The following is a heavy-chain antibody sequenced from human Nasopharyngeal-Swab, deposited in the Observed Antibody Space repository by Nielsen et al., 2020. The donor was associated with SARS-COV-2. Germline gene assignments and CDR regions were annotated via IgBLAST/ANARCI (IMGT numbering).Heavy chain of an antibody. Sequence: SETLSLTCAVSGGSISSSNWWRWVRPPPGKGLEWIGEIYHSGSTNYNPSLKSRVTISVDKSKNQFSLKLSSVTAADTAVYYCATRPDLYYFDYWGQGTLVTVSS. V-gene: IGHV4-4*02. CDR3: ATRPDLYYFDY. CDR2: IYHSGST. CDR1: GGSISSSNW. D-gene: IGHD6-6*01. J-gene: IGHJ4*02.